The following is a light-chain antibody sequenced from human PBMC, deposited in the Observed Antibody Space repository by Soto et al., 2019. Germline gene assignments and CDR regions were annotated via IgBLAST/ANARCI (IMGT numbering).Light chain of an antibody. J-gene: IGLJ1*01. CDR3: SSYTSSSTLV. CDR1: SSDVGGYNY. V-gene: IGLV2-14*01. Sequence: QSALTQPASVSGSPGQSITISCTGTSSDVGGYNYVSWYQQHPGKAPKIMIYDVTNRPSGVSNRFSGSKSENTASLTISGLQAEDEADYYCSSYTSSSTLVFGNGTKLTGL. CDR2: DVT.